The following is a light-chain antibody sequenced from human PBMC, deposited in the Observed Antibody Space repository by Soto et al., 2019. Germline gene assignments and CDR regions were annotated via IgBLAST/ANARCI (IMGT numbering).Light chain of an antibody. J-gene: IGLJ1*01. CDR3: SLYTSSRYV. Sequence: QSVLTQPASVSGSPGQSITISCTGTSSDVGGYNYVSWYQQHPGKAPKLMIYEVSNRPSGVPDRFSGSKSGNTASLTISGLQAEDEADYYCSLYTSSRYVFGTGTKVTVL. V-gene: IGLV2-14*01. CDR1: SSDVGGYNY. CDR2: EVS.